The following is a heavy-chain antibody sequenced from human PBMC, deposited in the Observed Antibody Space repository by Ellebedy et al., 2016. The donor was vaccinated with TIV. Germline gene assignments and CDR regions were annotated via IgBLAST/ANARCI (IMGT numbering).Heavy chain of an antibody. CDR2: ISGSGGST. CDR1: GFTFRTNA. Sequence: GESLKISXAASGFTFRTNAMTWVRQAPGKGLEWVSAISGSGGSTYYADSVKGRFIISRDNSKDMLFLQKNSLRAEDTAVYYCAKSVGIVGAKSYWYFDLWGRGTLVTVSS. CDR3: AKSVGIVGAKSYWYFDL. V-gene: IGHV3-23*01. J-gene: IGHJ2*01. D-gene: IGHD1-26*01.